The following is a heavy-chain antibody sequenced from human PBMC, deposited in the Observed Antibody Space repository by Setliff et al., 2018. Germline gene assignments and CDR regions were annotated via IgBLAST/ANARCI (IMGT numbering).Heavy chain of an antibody. CDR3: AREVWNYYDKSWSGYADH. CDR2: ISSNSSTI. V-gene: IGHV3-48*04. Sequence: GGSLRLSCAASGFTFSSYTMNWVRQAPGKGLEWISYISSNSSTIYYADSMKGRFTISRDNAKNSLYLQMNSLRAEDTALYYCAREVWNYYDKSWSGYADHWGQGTLVTVS. CDR1: GFTFSSYT. J-gene: IGHJ4*02. D-gene: IGHD3-3*01.